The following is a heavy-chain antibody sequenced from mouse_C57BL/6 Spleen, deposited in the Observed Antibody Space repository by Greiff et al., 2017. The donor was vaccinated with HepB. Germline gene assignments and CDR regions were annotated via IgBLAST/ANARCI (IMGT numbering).Heavy chain of an antibody. CDR1: GFNIKDYY. D-gene: IGHD2-4*01. J-gene: IGHJ3*01. Sequence: EVQLQQSGAELVRPGASVKLSCTASGFNIKDYYMHWVKQRPEQGLEWIGRIDPEDGDTEDAPKFQGKATMTADTSSNTAYLQLSSLTSEDTAVYYCTSIYYDYDGFAYWGQGTLVTVSA. V-gene: IGHV14-1*01. CDR3: TSIYYDYDGFAY. CDR2: IDPEDGDT.